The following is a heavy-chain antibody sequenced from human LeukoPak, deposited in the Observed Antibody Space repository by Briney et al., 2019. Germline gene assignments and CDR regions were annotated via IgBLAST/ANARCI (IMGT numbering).Heavy chain of an antibody. CDR2: FGRSGSDT. CDR1: GFTFGTSA. D-gene: IGHD6-13*01. Sequence: GGSLRLSCAASGFTFGTSAMSWVRQAPGKGPEWVSTFGRSGSDTYYSDSVKGRFTIFRDNSKNTLYLQMNSLRDEDTSVYYCAKGSLGSWYYFDYWGQGTLVTVSS. J-gene: IGHJ4*02. CDR3: AKGSLGSWYYFDY. V-gene: IGHV3-23*01.